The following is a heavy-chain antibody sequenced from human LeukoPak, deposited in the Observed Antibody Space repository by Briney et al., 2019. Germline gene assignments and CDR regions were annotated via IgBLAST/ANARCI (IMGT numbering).Heavy chain of an antibody. CDR3: ARHYYRGIAASFDY. CDR2: IYYSGTT. Sequence: SETLSLTCTVSGGSISSDYWSWIRQPPGKGLEWIGYIYYSGTTNYNPSLKSRVTISVDTSKNQFSLKLSSVTAADTAVYYCARHYYRGIAASFDYWGQGTLVTVSS. D-gene: IGHD6-13*01. J-gene: IGHJ4*02. V-gene: IGHV4-59*08. CDR1: GGSISSDY.